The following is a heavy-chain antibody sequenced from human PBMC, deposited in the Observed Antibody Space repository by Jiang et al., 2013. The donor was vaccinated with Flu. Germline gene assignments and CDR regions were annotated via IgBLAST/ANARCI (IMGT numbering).Heavy chain of an antibody. CDR3: ARLTYSTIPLEPEDQIDAFDI. D-gene: IGHD6-13*01. V-gene: IGHV1-69*01. J-gene: IGHJ3*02. CDR1: GGTFSSYA. CDR2: IIPIFGTA. Sequence: SGAEVKKPGSSVKVSCKASGGTFSSYAISWVRQAPRQGLEWMGGIIPIFGTANYAQKFQGRVTITADESTSTAYMELSSLRSEDTAVYYCARLTYSTIPLEPEDQIDAFDIWGQGTMVTVSS.